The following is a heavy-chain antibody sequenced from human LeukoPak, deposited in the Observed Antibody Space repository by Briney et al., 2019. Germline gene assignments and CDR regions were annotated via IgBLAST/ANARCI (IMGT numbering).Heavy chain of an antibody. V-gene: IGHV3-11*04. Sequence: GGSLRLSCAASGFTFSDYYMSWIRQAPGKGLEWVSYISSSGSIIYYADSVKGRFTISRDNAKNSLYLQMNSLRAGDTAVYYCARESPYDSSGYDYWGQGTLVTVSS. CDR3: ARESPYDSSGYDY. J-gene: IGHJ4*02. CDR1: GFTFSDYY. D-gene: IGHD3-22*01. CDR2: ISSSGSII.